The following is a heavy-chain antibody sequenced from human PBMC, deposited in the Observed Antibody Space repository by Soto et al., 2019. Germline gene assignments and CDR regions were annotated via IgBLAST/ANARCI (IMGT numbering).Heavy chain of an antibody. J-gene: IGHJ5*02. CDR3: DRQTRRPTAGLNYFDP. CDR2: VSPFSGYT. D-gene: IGHD1-7*01. V-gene: IGHV1-18*01. CDR1: GYTFIHFG. Sequence: QIQLFQSETEVKEAGASVQVSCKTSGYTFIHFGMSWVRQAPGQGIEGMGWVSPFSGYTPYERTFQGRVTLPTDTSTSTAFRELRSLRSADTAVYYCDRQTRRPTAGLNYFDPWGRGTMVTVSS.